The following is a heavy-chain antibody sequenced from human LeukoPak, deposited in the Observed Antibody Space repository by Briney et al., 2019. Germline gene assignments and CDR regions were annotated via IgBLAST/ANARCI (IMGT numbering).Heavy chain of an antibody. D-gene: IGHD6-13*01. CDR3: TRDHPNFAAAGTFDY. Sequence: GGSLRPSCTASGFTFGDYAMSWFRQAPGKGLEWVGFIRSKAYGGTTEYAASVKGRFTISRDDSKSIAYLQMNSLKTEDTAVYYCTRDHPNFAAAGTFDYWGQGTLVTVSS. CDR2: IRSKAYGGTT. CDR1: GFTFGDYA. J-gene: IGHJ4*02. V-gene: IGHV3-49*03.